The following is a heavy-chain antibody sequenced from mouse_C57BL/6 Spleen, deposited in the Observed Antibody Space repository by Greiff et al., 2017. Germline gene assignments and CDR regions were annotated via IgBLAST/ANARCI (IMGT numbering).Heavy chain of an antibody. CDR2: ISYDGSN. Sequence: DVKLQESGPGLVKPSQSLSLTCSVTGYSITSGYYWNWIRQFPGNKLEWMGYISYDGSNNYNPSLKNRISITRDTSKNQFFLKLNSVTTEDTATYYCAREGVTTEGYYAMDYWGQGTSVTVSS. J-gene: IGHJ4*01. V-gene: IGHV3-6*01. D-gene: IGHD2-1*01. CDR1: GYSITSGYY. CDR3: AREGVTTEGYYAMDY.